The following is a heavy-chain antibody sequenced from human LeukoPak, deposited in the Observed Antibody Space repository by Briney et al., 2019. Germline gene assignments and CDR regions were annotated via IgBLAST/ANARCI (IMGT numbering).Heavy chain of an antibody. CDR2: TYYRSKWYN. CDR3: ARDLGTTGWHTFDY. Sequence: SQTLSLTCAISGDSVSSKNGAWNWIRQSPSRGLEWLGRTYYRSKWYNDYAESMEGRMTISQDTSKNQYSLHLNSVTPDDTAVYYCARDLGTTGWHTFDYWGQGTLVTVSS. CDR1: GDSVSSKNGA. J-gene: IGHJ4*02. D-gene: IGHD6-19*01. V-gene: IGHV6-1*01.